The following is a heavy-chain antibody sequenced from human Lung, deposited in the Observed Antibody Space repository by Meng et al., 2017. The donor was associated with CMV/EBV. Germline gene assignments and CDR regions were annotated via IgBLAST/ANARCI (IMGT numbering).Heavy chain of an antibody. CDR2: TYYRSKWYH. Sequence: QVQRQQSGPGLGKPSQTLSLTCAISGDIVSSNSAAWHWIRQSPSRGLEWLGRTYYRSKWYHEYAVSVKSRITISPDTPKNQFSLQLNSMTPEDTAVYYCARGINGGCGDWGQGTLVTVSS. CDR1: GDIVSSNSAA. V-gene: IGHV6-1*01. D-gene: IGHD4-23*01. J-gene: IGHJ4*02. CDR3: ARGINGGCGD.